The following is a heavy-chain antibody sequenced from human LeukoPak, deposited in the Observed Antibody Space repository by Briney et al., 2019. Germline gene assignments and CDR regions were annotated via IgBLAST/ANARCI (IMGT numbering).Heavy chain of an antibody. Sequence: GGSLRLSCAASGFTFSSYEMNWVRQAPGKGLEWVSYISSSGNTIYHAVSVKGRFNISRDNAKNSLYLQMNSLRAEDTAVYYCARDRGSGYYFYFDYWGQGTLVTVSS. V-gene: IGHV3-48*03. CDR3: ARDRGSGYYFYFDY. CDR2: ISSSGNTI. CDR1: GFTFSSYE. D-gene: IGHD3-22*01. J-gene: IGHJ4*02.